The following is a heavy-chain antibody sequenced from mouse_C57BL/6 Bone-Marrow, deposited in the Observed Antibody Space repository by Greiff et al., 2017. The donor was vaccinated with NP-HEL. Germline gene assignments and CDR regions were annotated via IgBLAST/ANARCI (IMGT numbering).Heavy chain of an antibody. CDR3: TRDDGAWFAY. CDR2: IDPENGDT. D-gene: IGHD2-12*01. V-gene: IGHV14-4*01. J-gene: IGHJ3*01. CDR1: GFNIKDDY. Sequence: EVQLQQSGAELVRPGASVKLSCTASGFNIKDDYMHWVKQRPEQGLEWIGWIDPENGDTEYASKFQGKATITADTSSTTAYLQLSSLTSEDTAVYYCTRDDGAWFAYWGQGTLVTVSA.